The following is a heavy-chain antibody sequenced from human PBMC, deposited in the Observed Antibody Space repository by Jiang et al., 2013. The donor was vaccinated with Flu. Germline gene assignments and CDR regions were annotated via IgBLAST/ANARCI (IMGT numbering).Heavy chain of an antibody. Sequence: GSGLVKPSETLSLTCTVSGGSISSSSYYWGWIRQPPGKGLEWIGSIYYSGSTYYNPSLKSRVTISVDTSKNQFSLKLSSVTAADTAVYYCARGGAYSRRYFDYWGQGALVTVSS. J-gene: IGHJ4*02. D-gene: IGHD1-26*01. CDR3: ARGGAYSRRYFDY. CDR1: GGSISSSSYY. V-gene: IGHV4-39*01. CDR2: IYYSGST.